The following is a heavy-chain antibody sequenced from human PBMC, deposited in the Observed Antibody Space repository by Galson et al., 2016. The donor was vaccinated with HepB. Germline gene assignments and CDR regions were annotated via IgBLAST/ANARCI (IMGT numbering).Heavy chain of an antibody. J-gene: IGHJ4*02. Sequence: QSGAEVKKPGESLKISCKGSGYSFRMHWIGWVRQMPGKGLEWMGIVWPADSTTNYSPSFQGQVTMSADRSSSTAYLQLSSLKASDTAIYYCARETIRTHPPFFDLWGQGTLVTVSS. D-gene: IGHD2-21*01. CDR3: ARETIRTHPPFFDL. V-gene: IGHV5-51*01. CDR2: VWPADSTT. CDR1: GYSFRMHW.